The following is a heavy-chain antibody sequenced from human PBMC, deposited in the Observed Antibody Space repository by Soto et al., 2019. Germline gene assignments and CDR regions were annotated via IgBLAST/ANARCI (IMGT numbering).Heavy chain of an antibody. V-gene: IGHV4-59*01. CDR1: GGSISSNY. Sequence: WETLSLTCTVSGGSISSNYWTWIRQPPGKGLEWIGYVYNSGSTNYNPSLKSRVTISEDTSKRQFSLKVNSMTAADTAVYCCARYRREAVAGYTLDNWGQGILVTVSS. J-gene: IGHJ4*02. CDR3: ARYRREAVAGYTLDN. D-gene: IGHD6-13*01. CDR2: VYNSGST.